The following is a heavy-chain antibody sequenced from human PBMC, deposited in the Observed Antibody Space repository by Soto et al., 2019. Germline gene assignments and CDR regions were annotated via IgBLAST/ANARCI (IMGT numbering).Heavy chain of an antibody. V-gene: IGHV3-72*01. J-gene: IGHJ4*02. CDR3: ARWVSGSPDN. D-gene: IGHD1-26*01. CDR2: TKNKANRYTT. Sequence: EVQLVESGGGLVQPGGSLRLSCAASGFTLSDHYMDWVRQAPGKGLEWVGRTKNKANRYTTEYAASVNGRFTISRDDSKNALYLQMNGLKTGDTAVYYCARWVSGSPDNWGQGTLVTVSS. CDR1: GFTLSDHY.